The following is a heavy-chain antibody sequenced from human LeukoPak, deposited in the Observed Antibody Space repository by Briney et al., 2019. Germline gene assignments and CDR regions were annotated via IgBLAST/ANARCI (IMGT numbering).Heavy chain of an antibody. CDR2: TYTGGNS. CDR1: GFTVSSIH. J-gene: IGHJ3*02. V-gene: IGHV3-53*01. CDR3: ARGGRGSAAVVAPRSFDI. Sequence: GGSLRLSCAASGFTVSSIHMVWVRQAPGKGLEWVSVTYTGGNSYYADSVKGRFIISRDISKNTLYLQMNSLRAVDSALYYCARGGRGSAAVVAPRSFDIWGQGTMVTVSS. D-gene: IGHD3-22*01.